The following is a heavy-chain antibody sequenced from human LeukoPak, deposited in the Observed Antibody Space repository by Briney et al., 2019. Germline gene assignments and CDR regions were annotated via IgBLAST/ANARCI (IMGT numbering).Heavy chain of an antibody. CDR1: GGSISSSSYY. CDR2: IYYSGST. Sequence: SETLSLTCTVPGGSISSSSYYWGWIRQPPGKGLEWIGSIYYSGSTYYNPSLKSRVTISVDTSKNQFSLKLSSVTAADTAVYYCARHMTTWGPGYYFDYWGQGTLVTASS. D-gene: IGHD3-16*01. V-gene: IGHV4-39*01. J-gene: IGHJ4*02. CDR3: ARHMTTWGPGYYFDY.